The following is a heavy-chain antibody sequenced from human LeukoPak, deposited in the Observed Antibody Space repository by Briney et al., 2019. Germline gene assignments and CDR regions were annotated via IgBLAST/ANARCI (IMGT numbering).Heavy chain of an antibody. CDR1: GYTFTDYH. Sequence: ASVKVSCKAFGYTFTDYHMHWVRQAPGQGLEWMEWINPNSGDTNYAQKFQGRVTMTRDTTISTAHMELSRLRSDDTAVFYCATLMAHLDYWGQGTLVTVSS. D-gene: IGHD2-8*01. J-gene: IGHJ4*02. CDR3: ATLMAHLDY. V-gene: IGHV1-2*02. CDR2: INPNSGDT.